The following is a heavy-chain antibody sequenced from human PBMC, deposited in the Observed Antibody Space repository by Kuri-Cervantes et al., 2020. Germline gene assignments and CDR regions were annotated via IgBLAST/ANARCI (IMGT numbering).Heavy chain of an antibody. J-gene: IGHJ4*02. V-gene: IGHV4-39*01. CDR3: ARQGRIKIWLPEFDY. CDR1: GGSISSSSYY. Sequence: SETLSLTCTVSGGSISSSSYYWGWIRQPPGKGLEWIGSIYYSGSTYYNPSLKSRVTISVDTSKNQFSLKLSSVTAADTAVYYCARQGRIKIWLPEFDYWGQGTLVTVSS. D-gene: IGHD5-18*01. CDR2: IYYSGST.